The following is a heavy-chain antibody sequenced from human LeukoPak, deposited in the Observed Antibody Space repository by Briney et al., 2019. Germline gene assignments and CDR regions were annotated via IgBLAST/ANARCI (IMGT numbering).Heavy chain of an antibody. J-gene: IGHJ6*03. V-gene: IGHV4-59*12. D-gene: IGHD3-10*01. Sequence: PSETLSLTCTVSGASISSYYWSWIRQPPGKGLEWIGYIYYSGSTNYNPSLKSRVTISADTSKNQFSLKLSSVTAADTAVYYCARDRSKMVRGVDYYYYYMDVWGKGTTVTISS. CDR1: GASISSYY. CDR3: ARDRSKMVRGVDYYYYYMDV. CDR2: IYYSGST.